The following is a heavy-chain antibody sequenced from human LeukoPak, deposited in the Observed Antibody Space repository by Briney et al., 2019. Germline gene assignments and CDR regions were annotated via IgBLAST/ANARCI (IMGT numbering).Heavy chain of an antibody. Sequence: SETLSLTCTVSGGSISSGGYYWSWIRQPPGKGLEWIGYIYYSGSTNYNPSLKSRVTISVDTSKNQFSLKLSSVTAADTAVYYCARDYRRRYGSGEYYFDYWGQGTLVTVSS. D-gene: IGHD3-10*01. CDR3: ARDYRRRYGSGEYYFDY. CDR2: IYYSGST. V-gene: IGHV4-61*08. J-gene: IGHJ4*02. CDR1: GGSISSGGYY.